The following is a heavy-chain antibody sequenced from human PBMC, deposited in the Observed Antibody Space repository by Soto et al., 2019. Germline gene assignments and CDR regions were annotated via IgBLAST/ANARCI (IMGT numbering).Heavy chain of an antibody. D-gene: IGHD3-10*01. CDR2: MNEYGSER. J-gene: IGHJ4*02. V-gene: IGHV3-7*04. Sequence: RRCLSQAQGKGLEWVASMNEYGSERYYVDSVKGRFTISRDNAKNSLYLQMNSLRAEDTAVYYCARATGADKEDYWGQGTLVTVSS. CDR3: ARATGADKEDY.